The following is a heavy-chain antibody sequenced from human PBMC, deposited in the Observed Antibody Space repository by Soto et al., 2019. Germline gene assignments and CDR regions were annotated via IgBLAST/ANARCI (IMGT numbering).Heavy chain of an antibody. CDR1: GYTFTSYA. V-gene: IGHV1-3*01. J-gene: IGHJ4*02. Sequence: GASVKVSCKASGYTFTSYAMHWVRQAPGQRLEWMGWINAGNGNTKYSQKFQGRVTMTEDTSTDTAYMELSSLRSEDTAVYYCARGGWLQSLDYWGQGTLVTVSS. CDR3: ARGGWLQSLDY. D-gene: IGHD5-12*01. CDR2: INAGNGNT.